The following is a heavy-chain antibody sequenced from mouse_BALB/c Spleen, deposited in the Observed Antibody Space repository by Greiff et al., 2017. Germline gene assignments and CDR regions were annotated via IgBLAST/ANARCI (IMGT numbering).Heavy chain of an antibody. J-gene: IGHJ4*01. CDR3: ARDDRYAMDY. CDR2: ISSGGST. V-gene: IGHV5-6-5*01. D-gene: IGHD2-14*01. CDR1: GFTFSSYA. Sequence: DVHLVESGGGLVKPGGSLKLSCAASGFTFSSYAMSWVRQTPEKRLEWVASISSGGSTYYPDSVKGRFTISRDNARNILYLQMSSLRSEDTAMYYCARDDRYAMDYWGQGTSVTVSS.